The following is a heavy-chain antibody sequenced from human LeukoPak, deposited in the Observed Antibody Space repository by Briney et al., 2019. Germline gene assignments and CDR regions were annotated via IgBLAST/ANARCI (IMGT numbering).Heavy chain of an antibody. V-gene: IGHV3-7*01. CDR3: ARLAEAGFDY. D-gene: IGHD6-19*01. Sequence: GGGLRLSCAASGFTFSRYWMSWVRQAPGKGLEWGTNIKYEGRDKYYVDFVNGRFTSSRDNEMNSMYLQMNSLRADDRAVYYCARLAEAGFDYWGQGTLVTVSS. CDR1: GFTFSRYW. J-gene: IGHJ4*02. CDR2: IKYEGRDK.